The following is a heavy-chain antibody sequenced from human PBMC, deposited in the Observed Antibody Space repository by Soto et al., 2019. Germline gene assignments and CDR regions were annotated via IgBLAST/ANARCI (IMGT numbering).Heavy chain of an antibody. J-gene: IGHJ4*02. CDR2: TYYSGST. V-gene: IGHV4-39*01. D-gene: IGHD4-17*01. CDR1: GGSISSSSYY. Sequence: QLQLQESGPGLVKPSETLSLTCTVSGGSISSSSYYWGWIRQPPGKGLEWIGSTYYSGSTYYNPSLKSRVTISVDTSKNQFSLKLSSVTAADTAVYYCASDYGDYGGDYWGQGTLVTVSS. CDR3: ASDYGDYGGDY.